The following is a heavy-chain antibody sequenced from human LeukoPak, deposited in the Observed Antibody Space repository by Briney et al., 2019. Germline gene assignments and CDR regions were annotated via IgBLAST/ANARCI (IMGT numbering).Heavy chain of an antibody. D-gene: IGHD6-13*01. J-gene: IGHJ4*02. Sequence: GESLKISCKGSGYSFTSYWIGWVRQMPGKGLEWMGIIYPGDSDTRYSPSFQGQVTISADKSISTAYLQWSSLKASDTAMYYCARPMLYSSSWYAELDYWGQGTLVTVSS. CDR1: GYSFTSYW. V-gene: IGHV5-51*01. CDR2: IYPGDSDT. CDR3: ARPMLYSSSWYAELDY.